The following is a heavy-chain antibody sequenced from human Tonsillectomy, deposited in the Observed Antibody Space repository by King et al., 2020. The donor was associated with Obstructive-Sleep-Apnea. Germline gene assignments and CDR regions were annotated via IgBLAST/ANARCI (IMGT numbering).Heavy chain of an antibody. CDR3: ARDSPLTTGGLYYYGMDV. CDR1: GFTVSSNY. V-gene: IGHV3-66*01. J-gene: IGHJ6*02. Sequence: VQLVESGGGLVQPGGSLRLSCAASGFTVSSNYMSWVRQAPGKGLEWVSVIYSGGSTYYADSVKGRFTISRDKSKNTLYLQMNSLRVEDTAVYFCARDSPLTTGGLYYYGMDVWGQGTTVTVSS. D-gene: IGHD1-14*01. CDR2: IYSGGST.